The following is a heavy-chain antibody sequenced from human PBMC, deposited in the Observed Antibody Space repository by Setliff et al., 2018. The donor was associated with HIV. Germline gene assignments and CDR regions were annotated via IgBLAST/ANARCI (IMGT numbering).Heavy chain of an antibody. CDR2: ISGSGDTT. J-gene: IGHJ3*02. V-gene: IGHV3-23*01. D-gene: IGHD2-15*01. CDR3: ARTEAALDAFDI. Sequence: GGSLRLSCAVSGFTFSDYAMTWVRQAPGKGLEWVTTISGSGDTTYYADSVKGRFTLSRDNAKNTLYLRMNSLRAEDTAVYYCARTEAALDAFDIWGQGTMVTVSS. CDR1: GFTFSDYA.